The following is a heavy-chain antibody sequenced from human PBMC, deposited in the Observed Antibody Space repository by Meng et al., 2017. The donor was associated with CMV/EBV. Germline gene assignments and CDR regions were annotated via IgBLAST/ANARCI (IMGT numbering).Heavy chain of an antibody. CDR3: AREEYCSSTSGSPHFGYYYYYGMDV. J-gene: IGHJ6*02. CDR2: INPNSGGT. D-gene: IGHD2-2*01. Sequence: ASLTVSCKASGYTFTGYYMHLVRQAPGQRLEWMGWINPNSGGTNYAQKFQGRVTMTRDTSISTAYMELSRLRSDDTAVYYCAREEYCSSTSGSPHFGYYYYYGMDVWGQGTTVTVSS. CDR1: GYTFTGYY. V-gene: IGHV1-2*02.